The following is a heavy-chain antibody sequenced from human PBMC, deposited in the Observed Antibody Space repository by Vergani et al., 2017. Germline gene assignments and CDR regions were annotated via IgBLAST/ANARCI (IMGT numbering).Heavy chain of an antibody. CDR2: IYHSGST. J-gene: IGHJ4*02. Sequence: QVQLQQSGPGLVKPSETLSLSCVVSGYSISSGYHWGWIRQPPGKGLEYIGSIYHSGSTFSNPSLESRVTISVDTSKNELSLKLQSVTAADTAVYYCATIGYRRWGYYFDYWGQGILVTVSS. V-gene: IGHV4-38-2*01. CDR3: ATIGYRRWGYYFDY. D-gene: IGHD2-2*02. CDR1: GYSISSGYH.